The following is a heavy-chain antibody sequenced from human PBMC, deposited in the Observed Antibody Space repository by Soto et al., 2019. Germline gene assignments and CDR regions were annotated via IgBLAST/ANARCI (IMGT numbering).Heavy chain of an antibody. Sequence: PSETLSLTCTVSGGSISSSSYYWGWIRQPPGKGLEWIGSIYYSGSTYYNPSLKSRVTISVDTSKNQFSLKLSSVTAADTAVYYCARHRLWLVPTFDYWGQGTLVTVSS. J-gene: IGHJ4*02. V-gene: IGHV4-39*01. CDR1: GGSISSSSYY. CDR3: ARHRLWLVPTFDY. CDR2: IYYSGST. D-gene: IGHD6-19*01.